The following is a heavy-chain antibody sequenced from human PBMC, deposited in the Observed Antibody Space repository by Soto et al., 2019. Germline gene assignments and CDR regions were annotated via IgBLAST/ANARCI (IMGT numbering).Heavy chain of an antibody. CDR1: GGSVSSGAYY. CDR2: IYYSGST. V-gene: IGHV4-31*03. CDR3: ARARLRAVYAFDI. D-gene: IGHD5-12*01. J-gene: IGHJ3*02. Sequence: SETLSLTCTVSGGSVSSGAYYWAWIRQRPGKGLEWIGYIYYSGSTYYSPSLKSRLSISLDTSKNQFSLRLSSVTAADTAMYYCARARLRAVYAFDIWGQGTMVTVSS.